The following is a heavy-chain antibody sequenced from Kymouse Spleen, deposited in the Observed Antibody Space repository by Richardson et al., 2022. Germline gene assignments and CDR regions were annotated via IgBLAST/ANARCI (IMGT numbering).Heavy chain of an antibody. V-gene: IGHV3-33*01. Sequence: QVQLVESGGGVVQPGRSLRLSCAASGFTFSSYGMHWVRQAPGKGLEWVAVIWYDGSNKYYADSVKGRFTISRDNSKNTLYLQMNSLRAEDTAVYYCARRYNWNYEDYYYGMDVWGQGTTVTVSS. CDR1: GFTFSSYG. J-gene: IGHJ6*02. D-gene: IGHD1-7*01. CDR3: ARRYNWNYEDYYYGMDV. CDR2: IWYDGSNK.